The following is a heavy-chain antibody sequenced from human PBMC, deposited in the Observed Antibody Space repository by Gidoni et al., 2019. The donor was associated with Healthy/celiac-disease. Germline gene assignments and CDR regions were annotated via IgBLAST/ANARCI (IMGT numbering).Heavy chain of an antibody. CDR3: AREGKVTSHYYYYGMDV. Sequence: EVQLVESGGGLVQPGGSLRLSCAACVFTFSGYWMSWVRQAPGKGLEWVANIKQDGSEKYYLDSVKGRFTISRDNAKNSLYLQMNSLRAEDTAVYYCAREGKVTSHYYYYGMDVWGQGTTVTVSS. D-gene: IGHD2-21*02. V-gene: IGHV3-7*01. CDR2: IKQDGSEK. J-gene: IGHJ6*02. CDR1: VFTFSGYW.